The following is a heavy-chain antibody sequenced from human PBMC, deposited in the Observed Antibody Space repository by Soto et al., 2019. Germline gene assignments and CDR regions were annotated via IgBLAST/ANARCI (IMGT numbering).Heavy chain of an antibody. V-gene: IGHV4-31*03. Sequence: SETLSLTCTVSGGSISSAAYYWTWIRQHPGKGLEWIGYIYYSGSTYYNPSLKSRITISVDTSKNQFSLKLSSVTAADTAVYFCARDMSGYSHFDYWGQGALVTVSS. D-gene: IGHD3-3*01. J-gene: IGHJ4*02. CDR1: GGSISSAAYY. CDR3: ARDMSGYSHFDY. CDR2: IYYSGST.